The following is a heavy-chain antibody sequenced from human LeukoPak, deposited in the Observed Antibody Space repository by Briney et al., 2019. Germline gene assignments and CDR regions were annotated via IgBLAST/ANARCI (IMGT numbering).Heavy chain of an antibody. Sequence: SVKVSCKASGGTFSNYAISWVRQAPGQGLEWMGGIIPLFGTANYAQMFQGRVTITTDKSTTTAYMELTSLKSEDTAVYYCARGTGTDFDYWGQGTLVTVPS. V-gene: IGHV1-69*05. D-gene: IGHD1-1*01. CDR3: ARGTGTDFDY. J-gene: IGHJ4*02. CDR2: IIPLFGTA. CDR1: GGTFSNYA.